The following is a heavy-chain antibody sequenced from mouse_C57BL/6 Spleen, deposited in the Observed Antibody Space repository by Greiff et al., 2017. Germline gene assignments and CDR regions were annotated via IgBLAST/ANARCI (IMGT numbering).Heavy chain of an antibody. CDR3: AREESSSYGYFDV. J-gene: IGHJ1*03. D-gene: IGHD1-1*01. CDR1: GFTFSDYY. Sequence: EVKVVESEGGLVQPGSSMKLSCTASGFTFSDYYMAWVRQVPEKGLEWVANINYDGSSTYYLDSLKSRFIFSRDNAKNILYLQMSSLKSEDTATYYCAREESSSYGYFDVWGTGTTVTVSS. V-gene: IGHV5-16*01. CDR2: INYDGSST.